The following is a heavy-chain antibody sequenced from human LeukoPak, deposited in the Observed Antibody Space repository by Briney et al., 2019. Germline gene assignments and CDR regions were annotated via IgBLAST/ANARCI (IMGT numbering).Heavy chain of an antibody. CDR2: IYASGIT. J-gene: IGHJ3*02. CDR1: GGSISSYF. Sequence: SETLSLTCTVSGGSISSYFWSWIRQPAGKGLEWIGRIYASGITNSNPSLKSRVTMSVDTSKNQFSLRLSSVTAADTAVYYCARWGYSALDSQRHAFDIWGQGTMVTVSS. CDR3: ARWGYSALDSQRHAFDI. D-gene: IGHD2-15*01. V-gene: IGHV4-4*07.